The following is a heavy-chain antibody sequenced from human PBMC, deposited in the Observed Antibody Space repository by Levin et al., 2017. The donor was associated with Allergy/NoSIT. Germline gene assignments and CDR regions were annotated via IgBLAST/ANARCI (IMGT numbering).Heavy chain of an antibody. Sequence: ASVKVSCKASGYSFSTYGISWVRQAPGQGLEWMGWISVYNGNTYYAENLRGRVTMTTDTSTSTAYMELRSLTSDDTAVYYCARFPPFAGYYYLYYFDSGGQGTLVTVSS. J-gene: IGHJ4*02. CDR3: ARFPPFAGYYYLYYFDS. CDR2: ISVYNGNT. D-gene: IGHD3-22*01. V-gene: IGHV1-18*01. CDR1: GYSFSTYG.